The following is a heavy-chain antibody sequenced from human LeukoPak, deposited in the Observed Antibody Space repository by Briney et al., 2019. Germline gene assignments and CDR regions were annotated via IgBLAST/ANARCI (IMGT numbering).Heavy chain of an antibody. Sequence: GRSLRLSCAASGFTFDDYAMHWVRQAPGKGLEWVSGISWNSGSTGYADSVKGRFTISRDNAKNSLYLQMNSLRAEDTALYYCAKDIGDYGDHFGAFDIWGQGTMVTVSS. D-gene: IGHD4-17*01. CDR1: GFTFDDYA. CDR2: ISWNSGST. J-gene: IGHJ3*02. V-gene: IGHV3-9*01. CDR3: AKDIGDYGDHFGAFDI.